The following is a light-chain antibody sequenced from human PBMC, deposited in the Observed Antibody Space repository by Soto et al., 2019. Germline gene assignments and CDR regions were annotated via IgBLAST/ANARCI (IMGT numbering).Light chain of an antibody. V-gene: IGLV2-11*01. Sequence: QSVLTQPRSVSGSPLQSVTISCTGTSSDVDGYNYVSWYQQHPGKAPKLMIYDVSERPSGVPDRFSGSKSGNTASLTISGLQAEDEADYYCCSYAGSYTSYVFGTGTKVTVL. CDR1: SSDVDGYNY. CDR2: DVS. J-gene: IGLJ1*01. CDR3: CSYAGSYTSYV.